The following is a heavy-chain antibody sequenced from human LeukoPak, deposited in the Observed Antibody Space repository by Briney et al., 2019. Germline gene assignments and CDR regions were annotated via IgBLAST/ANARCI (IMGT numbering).Heavy chain of an antibody. V-gene: IGHV1-2*06. J-gene: IGHJ4*02. Sequence: ASVKVSCKASGYTFTGYYMHWVRQAPGQGLEWMGRINPNSGGTNYAQKFQGRVTMTRDTSISTAYMELSSLRSEDTAVYYCARETYYCDSSGYSIDYWGQGTLVTVSS. CDR1: GYTFTGYY. CDR3: ARETYYCDSSGYSIDY. D-gene: IGHD3-22*01. CDR2: INPNSGGT.